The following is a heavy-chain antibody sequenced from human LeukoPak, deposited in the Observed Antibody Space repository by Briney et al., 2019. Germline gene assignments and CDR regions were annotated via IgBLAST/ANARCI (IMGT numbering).Heavy chain of an antibody. V-gene: IGHV4-4*07. CDR2: INASGST. D-gene: IGHD5-12*01. CDR1: GGSISSYY. J-gene: IGHJ5*02. Sequence: SETLSLTCSVSGGSISSYYWSWIRQTAGKGLEWIGRINASGSTRFNPSLKSRVTMSVDTSKNQFSLKLSSVTAADTAVYFCARGMAVAYDYNWFDPWGQGTLVTVSS. CDR3: ARGMAVAYDYNWFDP.